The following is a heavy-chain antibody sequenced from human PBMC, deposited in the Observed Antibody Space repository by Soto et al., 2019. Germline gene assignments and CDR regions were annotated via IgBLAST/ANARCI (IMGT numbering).Heavy chain of an antibody. J-gene: IGHJ5*02. V-gene: IGHV1-69*06. D-gene: IGHD6-13*01. CDR2: IIPIFGTA. Sequence: GASVKVSCKASGGTFSSYAISCVRQAPGQGLEWMGGIIPIFGTANYAEKFQGRVTITADKSTSTAYMELSSLRSEDTAVYYCARMSRIADTTFDPWGQGTLVTVSS. CDR3: ARMSRIADTTFDP. CDR1: GGTFSSYA.